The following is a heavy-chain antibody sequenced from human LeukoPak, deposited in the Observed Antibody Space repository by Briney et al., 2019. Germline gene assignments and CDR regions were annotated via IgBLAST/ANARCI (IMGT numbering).Heavy chain of an antibody. J-gene: IGHJ3*02. CDR3: AKGKPAAGTMGDAFDI. D-gene: IGHD6-13*01. Sequence: GGSLRLSCAASGFTFSSYAMSWVRQAPGKGLDWVSAISGGGGSTYYTDSVKGRFTISRDNSKNTLHLQLNSLRAEDTAVYYCAKGKPAAGTMGDAFDIWGQGTMVTVSS. CDR1: GFTFSSYA. CDR2: ISGGGGST. V-gene: IGHV3-23*01.